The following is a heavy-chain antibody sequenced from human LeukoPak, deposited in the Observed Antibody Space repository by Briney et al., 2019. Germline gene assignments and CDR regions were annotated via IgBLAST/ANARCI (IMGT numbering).Heavy chain of an antibody. Sequence: SETLSLTCTVSGYSISSGYYWGWIRQPPGKGLEWIGSIYRSESTSWIGNIYHSGSTSYNPSLKSRVTISVDTSKNQFSLKLSSVTAADTAVYYCARRDGSGSYYQPYNWFDPWGQGTLVTVSS. CDR1: GYSISSGYY. CDR2: IYRSESTSWIGNIYHSGST. CDR3: ARRDGSGSYYQPYNWFDP. D-gene: IGHD3-10*01. J-gene: IGHJ5*02. V-gene: IGHV4-38-2*02.